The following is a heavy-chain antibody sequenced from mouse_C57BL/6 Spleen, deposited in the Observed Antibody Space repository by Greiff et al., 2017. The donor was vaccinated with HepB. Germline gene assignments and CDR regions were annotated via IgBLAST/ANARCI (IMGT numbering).Heavy chain of an antibody. CDR2: IYPGSGST. Sequence: QVQLQQPGAELVKPGASVKMSCKASGYTFTSYWITWVKQRPGQGLEWIGDIYPGSGSTNYNEKFKSKATLTVDTSSSTAYMHLSSLTSEDSAVYYCARYGDYDPDRFAYWGQGTLVTVAA. CDR1: GYTFTSYW. V-gene: IGHV1-55*01. CDR3: ARYGDYDPDRFAY. D-gene: IGHD2-4*01. J-gene: IGHJ3*01.